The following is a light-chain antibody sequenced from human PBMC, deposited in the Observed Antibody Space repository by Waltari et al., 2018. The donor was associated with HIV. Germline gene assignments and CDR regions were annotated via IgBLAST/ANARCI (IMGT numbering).Light chain of an antibody. V-gene: IGLV3-27*01. Sequence: SYELTQPSSVSVSPGHTARITCSGDVLAKKYARWFQQKPGQAPVLVIYKDSERPSGIPERFSGSSSGTTVTLTISGAQVEDEADYYCYSAADNNWVFGGGTKLTVL. J-gene: IGLJ3*02. CDR2: KDS. CDR1: VLAKKY. CDR3: YSAADNNWV.